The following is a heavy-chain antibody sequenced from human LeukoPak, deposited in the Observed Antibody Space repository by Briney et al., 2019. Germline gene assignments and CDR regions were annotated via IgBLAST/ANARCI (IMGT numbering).Heavy chain of an antibody. J-gene: IGHJ3*02. CDR3: ARDYYDTSAFDI. CDR2: ISYDGSNK. CDR1: GFTFSSYA. V-gene: IGHV3-30*04. Sequence: GGSLRLSCAASGFTFSSYAMHWVRQAPGKGLERVAVISYDGSNKYYADSVKGRFTISRDNSKNTLYLQMNSLRAEDTAVYYCARDYYDTSAFDIWGQGTMVTVSS. D-gene: IGHD3-22*01.